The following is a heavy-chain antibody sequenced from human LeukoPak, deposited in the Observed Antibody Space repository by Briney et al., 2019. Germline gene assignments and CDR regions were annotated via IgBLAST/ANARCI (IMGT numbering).Heavy chain of an antibody. Sequence: GGSLRLSCTASGFTFDDYAMHWVQQAPGKGLEWVSGISWNSGSIVYADSVKGRFTISRDNAKNSLYLQMDSLRVEDLALYYCAKSRSGWYGEGFHSSGQGTLVTVSS. D-gene: IGHD6-19*01. CDR1: GFTFDDYA. CDR3: AKSRSGWYGEGFHS. J-gene: IGHJ4*02. CDR2: ISWNSGSI. V-gene: IGHV3-9*03.